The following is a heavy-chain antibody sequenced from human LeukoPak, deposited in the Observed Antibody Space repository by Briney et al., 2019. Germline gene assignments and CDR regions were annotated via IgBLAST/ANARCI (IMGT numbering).Heavy chain of an antibody. CDR2: IYYSGST. CDR3: ARHSDDTLTGYYSRPYWYFDL. V-gene: IGHV4-31*03. CDR1: GGSISSGGYY. J-gene: IGHJ2*01. D-gene: IGHD3-9*01. Sequence: PSETLSLTCTVSGGSISSGGYYWSWIRQHPGKGLEWIGYIYYSGSTYYNPSLKSRVTISVDTSKNQFSLKLSSVTAADTAVYYCARHSDDTLTGYYSRPYWYFDLWGRGTLVTVSS.